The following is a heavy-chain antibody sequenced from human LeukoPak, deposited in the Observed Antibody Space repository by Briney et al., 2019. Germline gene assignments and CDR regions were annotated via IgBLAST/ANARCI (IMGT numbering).Heavy chain of an antibody. CDR3: TTVGD. J-gene: IGHJ4*02. V-gene: IGHV3-15*01. CDR1: GFTLNNAW. CDR2: IKSKIDGGTT. Sequence: GGSLRLSCAVSGFTLNNAWMSWGRQAPGKGLEWVGRIKSKIDGGTTAYTAPVKGRFTISRDDSKNTLYLQMNSLKTEDTAVYYCTTVGDWGQGTLVTVSS.